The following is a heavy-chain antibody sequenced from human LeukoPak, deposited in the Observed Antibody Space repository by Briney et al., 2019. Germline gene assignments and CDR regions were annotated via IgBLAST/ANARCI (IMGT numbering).Heavy chain of an antibody. J-gene: IGHJ4*02. D-gene: IGHD2-2*01. CDR2: INPNSGGT. V-gene: IGHV1-2*02. Sequence: ASVKVSCKASGYTFTGYYMYWVRQAPGQGLEWMGWINPNSGGTNYAQKFQGRVTMTRDTSISTVYMELSRLRSDDTAVYYCARFAVVVPAAIDYWGQGTLVTVSS. CDR3: ARFAVVVPAAIDY. CDR1: GYTFTGYY.